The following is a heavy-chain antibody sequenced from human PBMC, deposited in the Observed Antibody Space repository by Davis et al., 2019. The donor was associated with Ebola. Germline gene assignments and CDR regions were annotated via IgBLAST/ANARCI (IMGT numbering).Heavy chain of an antibody. Sequence: GGSLRLSCAASGFTFSSYAMSWVRQAPGKGLEWVSAISGSGGSTYYADSVKGRFTISRDNSKNTLYLQMNSLRAEDTAVYYCARDPNIVATTLTFYYYYGMDVWGQGTTVTVSS. CDR3: ARDPNIVATTLTFYYYYGMDV. V-gene: IGHV3-23*01. CDR2: ISGSGGST. D-gene: IGHD5-12*01. CDR1: GFTFSSYA. J-gene: IGHJ6*02.